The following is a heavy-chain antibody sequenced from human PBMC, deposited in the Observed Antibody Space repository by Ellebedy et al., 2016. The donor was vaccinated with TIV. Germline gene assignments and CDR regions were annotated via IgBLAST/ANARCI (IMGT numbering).Heavy chain of an antibody. CDR1: GFTFSNYV. V-gene: IGHV3-23*01. Sequence: PGGSLRLSCAASGFTFSNYVMSWVRQAPGKGLEWVSTISAGGGATYYADSVKGRFNISRDNSENTLYLQMNSLRTEDTAVYYCSKEGGFGELPFDYWGQGTLVTVSS. CDR3: SKEGGFGELPFDY. D-gene: IGHD3-10*01. CDR2: ISAGGGAT. J-gene: IGHJ4*02.